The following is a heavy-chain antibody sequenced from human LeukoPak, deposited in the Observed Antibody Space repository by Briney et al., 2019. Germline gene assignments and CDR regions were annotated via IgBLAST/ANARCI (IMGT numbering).Heavy chain of an antibody. CDR3: ARDKAAAGVDAFDI. Sequence: ASVKVFCKASGYTFTSYGISWVRQAPGQGLEWMGWISAYNGNTNYAQKLQGRVTMTTDTSTSTAYMELRSLRSDDTAVYYCARDKAAAGVDAFDIWGQGTMVTVSS. V-gene: IGHV1-18*01. D-gene: IGHD6-13*01. J-gene: IGHJ3*02. CDR1: GYTFTSYG. CDR2: ISAYNGNT.